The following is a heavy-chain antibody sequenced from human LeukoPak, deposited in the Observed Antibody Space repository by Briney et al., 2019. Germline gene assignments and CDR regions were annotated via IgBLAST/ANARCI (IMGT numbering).Heavy chain of an antibody. CDR1: GFTFRNYV. Sequence: GGSLRLSCAASGFTFRNYVIHWVRQAPGKGLEWVSAISGSGGSTYYADSVKGRFTISRDNSKNTLYLQMNSLRAEDTAVYYCAKFRVGAKRPFDYWGQGTLVTVSS. CDR2: ISGSGGST. CDR3: AKFRVGAKRPFDY. J-gene: IGHJ4*02. V-gene: IGHV3-23*01. D-gene: IGHD1-26*01.